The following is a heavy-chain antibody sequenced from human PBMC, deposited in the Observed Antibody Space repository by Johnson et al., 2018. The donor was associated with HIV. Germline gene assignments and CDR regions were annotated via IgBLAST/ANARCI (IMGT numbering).Heavy chain of an antibody. J-gene: IGHJ3*01. Sequence: QVQLVESGGGVVQPGRSLRLSCAASGFTFSSYGMHWVRQAPGKGLEWVAVISFDGSDKYYADSVKGRFTISRDNSKNTLYLQMNSLRAEDTAVYYCAKSHWALAAAGTDAFDVWGQGTMVTVSS. V-gene: IGHV3-30*18. CDR3: AKSHWALAAAGTDAFDV. CDR2: ISFDGSDK. D-gene: IGHD6-13*01. CDR1: GFTFSSYG.